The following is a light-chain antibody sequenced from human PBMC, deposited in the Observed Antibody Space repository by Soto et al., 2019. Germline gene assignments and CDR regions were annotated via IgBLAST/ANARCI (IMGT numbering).Light chain of an antibody. Sequence: DIVMTQSPLSLPVTPGEPASISCRSSQSLLHSNGYNYLDWYLQKPGQSPQLLIYLGANRASGVPDRFSGSGSGTYFTLKISRVEAEDVGVYYCMQALQTPHVMYTFGPRTKLEIK. V-gene: IGKV2-28*01. CDR2: LGA. CDR1: QSLLHSNGYNY. J-gene: IGKJ2*01. CDR3: MQALQTPHVMYT.